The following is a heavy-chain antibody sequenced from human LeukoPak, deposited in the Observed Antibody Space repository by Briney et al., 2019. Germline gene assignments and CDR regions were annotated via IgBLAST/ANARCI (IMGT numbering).Heavy chain of an antibody. Sequence: RASVKVSCKASGYTFTGYYMHWVRQAPGQGLEWMGWINPNSGGTNYAQKFQGRVTMTRDTSISTAYMELSRLRSDDTAVYYCARGRYYDSSGHLDYWGQGTLVTVSS. CDR3: ARGRYYDSSGHLDY. J-gene: IGHJ4*02. CDR2: INPNSGGT. V-gene: IGHV1-2*02. CDR1: GYTFTGYY. D-gene: IGHD3-22*01.